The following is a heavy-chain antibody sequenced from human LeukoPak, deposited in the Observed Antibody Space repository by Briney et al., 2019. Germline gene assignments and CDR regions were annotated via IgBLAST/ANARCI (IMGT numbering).Heavy chain of an antibody. CDR1: GYTFTSYG. J-gene: IGHJ4*02. Sequence: VASVKVSCKASGYTFTSYGISWVRQAPGQGLEWMGWISAYNGNTNYAQKLQGRVTMTTDTPTSTAYMELRSLRSDDTAVYYCARDGCSSTSCFFDYWGQGTLVTVSS. D-gene: IGHD2-2*01. V-gene: IGHV1-18*01. CDR3: ARDGCSSTSCFFDY. CDR2: ISAYNGNT.